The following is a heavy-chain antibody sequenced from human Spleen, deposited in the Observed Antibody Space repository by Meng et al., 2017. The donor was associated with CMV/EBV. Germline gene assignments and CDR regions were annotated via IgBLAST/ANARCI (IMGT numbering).Heavy chain of an antibody. Sequence: KVSCKGSGYGFTSYWIGWVRQMPGKGLEWMGIIYPGDSDINYNPSLKSRVTISVDTSRNQFSLKLRSVTAADTATYYCARYQYDSAGYYSADYYYGMDVWGQGATVTVSS. CDR2: IYPGDSDI. J-gene: IGHJ6*02. CDR1: GYGFTSYW. D-gene: IGHD3-22*01. CDR3: ARYQYDSAGYYSADYYYGMDV. V-gene: IGHV5-51*01.